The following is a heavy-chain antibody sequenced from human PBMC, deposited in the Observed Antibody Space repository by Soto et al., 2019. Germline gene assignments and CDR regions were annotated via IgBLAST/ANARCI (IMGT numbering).Heavy chain of an antibody. D-gene: IGHD2-2*01. CDR1: GFTFSSYG. J-gene: IGHJ3*02. CDR2: ISYDGSNK. Sequence: QVQLVESGGGVVQPGRSLRLSCAASGFTFSSYGMHWVRQAPGKGLEWVAVISYDGSNKYYADSVKGRFTISRDNSKKTLYLQMNSLRAEDTAVYYCAKVRYCSSTSCYGLGDIWGQGTMVTVSS. CDR3: AKVRYCSSTSCYGLGDI. V-gene: IGHV3-30*18.